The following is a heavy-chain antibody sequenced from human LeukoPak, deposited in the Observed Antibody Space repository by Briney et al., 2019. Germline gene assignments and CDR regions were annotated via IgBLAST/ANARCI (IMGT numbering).Heavy chain of an antibody. V-gene: IGHV3-53*01. Sequence: GGSLTLSCAASGFTVSSNYMSWVRQAPGKGLEWVSVIYSGGSTYYADSVKGRFTISRDNSKNTLHLQMNSLRAEDTAVYYCARLIDYGDYRYWGQGTLVTVSS. J-gene: IGHJ4*02. D-gene: IGHD4-17*01. CDR3: ARLIDYGDYRY. CDR1: GFTVSSNY. CDR2: IYSGGST.